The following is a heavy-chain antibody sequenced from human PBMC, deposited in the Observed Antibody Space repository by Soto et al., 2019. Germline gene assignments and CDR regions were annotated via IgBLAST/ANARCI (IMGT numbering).Heavy chain of an antibody. Sequence: QVQLVESGGGVVRPGRSLRLSCAASGFTFTSHGMHWVRQAPGQGLEWVAVISYDGTYKYYAGPVKGRFTISRDSSKNTVDLHMHSLRAEDTAVYFCAKGFVDYGDYENFYYYGMDVWGHGTPVTVSS. J-gene: IGHJ6*02. V-gene: IGHV3-30*18. CDR2: ISYDGTYK. CDR1: GFTFTSHG. CDR3: AKGFVDYGDYENFYYYGMDV. D-gene: IGHD4-17*01.